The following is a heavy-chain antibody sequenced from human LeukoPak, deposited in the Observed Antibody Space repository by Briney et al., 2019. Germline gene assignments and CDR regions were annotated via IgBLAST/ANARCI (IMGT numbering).Heavy chain of an antibody. V-gene: IGHV4-4*07. CDR1: GGSIGIYY. D-gene: IGHD5-12*01. J-gene: IGHJ4*02. Sequence: SETLSLTCTVSGGSIGIYYWTWIRQPAGKGLEWIGRIYTTGNTNYNPSLKSRVTISLDTSKNQFSLKLSSVTAADTAVYYCARSTWLLDKWGQGTLVTVSS. CDR3: ARSTWLLDK. CDR2: IYTTGNT.